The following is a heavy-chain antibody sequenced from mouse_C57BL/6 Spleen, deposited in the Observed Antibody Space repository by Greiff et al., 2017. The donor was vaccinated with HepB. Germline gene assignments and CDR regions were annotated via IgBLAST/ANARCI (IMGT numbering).Heavy chain of an antibody. CDR1: GYSFTGYY. Sequence: EVQLQQSGPELVKPGASVKISCKASGYSFTGYYMNWVKQSPEKSLEWIGEINPSTGGTTYNQKFKAKATLTVDKSSSTAYMQLKSLTSEDSAVYYCARSTDPHYYAMDYWGQGTSVTVSS. CDR3: ARSTDPHYYAMDY. D-gene: IGHD6-1*01. V-gene: IGHV1-42*01. J-gene: IGHJ4*01. CDR2: INPSTGGT.